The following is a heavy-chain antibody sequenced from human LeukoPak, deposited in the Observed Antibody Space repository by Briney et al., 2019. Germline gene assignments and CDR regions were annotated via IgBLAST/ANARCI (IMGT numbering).Heavy chain of an antibody. CDR3: ARVGTSGWTSDY. V-gene: IGHV3-48*04. CDR2: ISSSSRTI. CDR1: GFTFSSYS. D-gene: IGHD6-19*01. J-gene: IGHJ4*02. Sequence: PGGSLRLSCAASGFTFSSYSINWVRQAPGEGLEWLSYISSSSRTISYADSLKGRFTVSRDNAKNSLDLQMNSLRVEDTAVYYCARVGTSGWTSDYWGQGTLVTVSS.